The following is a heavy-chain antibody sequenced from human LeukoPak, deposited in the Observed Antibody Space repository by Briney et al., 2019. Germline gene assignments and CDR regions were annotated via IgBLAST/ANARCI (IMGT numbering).Heavy chain of an antibody. CDR2: IYYSGST. Sequence: HSETLSLTCTVSGGSISSGGYYWSWIRQHPGKGLEWIGYIYYSGSTYYNPSLKSRVTISVDTSKNQFSLKLSSVTAADTAVYYCASTIFHSVYDSWPFDYWGQGTLVTVSS. D-gene: IGHD5/OR15-5a*01. J-gene: IGHJ4*02. CDR1: GGSISSGGYY. V-gene: IGHV4-31*03. CDR3: ASTIFHSVYDSWPFDY.